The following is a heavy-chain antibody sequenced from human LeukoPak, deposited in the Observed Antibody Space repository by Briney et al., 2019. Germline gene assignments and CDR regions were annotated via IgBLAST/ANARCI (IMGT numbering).Heavy chain of an antibody. V-gene: IGHV3-23*01. J-gene: IGHJ5*02. CDR2: ISGSGGST. CDR3: AKIYPPRPVRPRTNWFDP. CDR1: GCTFSSYA. Sequence: GGSLRLSCAASGCTFSSYAMGWVRQAPGKGLEWVSAISGSGGSTYYADSVKDRFTISRDNSKNTLYLQMHSLRAEDTAVYYCAKIYPPRPVRPRTNWFDPWGQGTLVTVSS. D-gene: IGHD3-10*01.